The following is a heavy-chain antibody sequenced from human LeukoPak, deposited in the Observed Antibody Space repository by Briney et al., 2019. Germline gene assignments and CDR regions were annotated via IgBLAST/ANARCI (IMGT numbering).Heavy chain of an antibody. CDR2: IIPIFGTA. J-gene: IGHJ6*04. D-gene: IGHD2-8*01. CDR1: GGTFSSYA. V-gene: IGHV1-69*05. Sequence: EASVKVSCKASGGTFSSYAISWVRQAPGQGLEWMGGIIPIFGTANYAQKFQGRVTITTDESTSTAYMELSSLRSEDTAVYYCARGDGEDIVLFVWGKGTTVTVSS. CDR3: ARGDGEDIVLFV.